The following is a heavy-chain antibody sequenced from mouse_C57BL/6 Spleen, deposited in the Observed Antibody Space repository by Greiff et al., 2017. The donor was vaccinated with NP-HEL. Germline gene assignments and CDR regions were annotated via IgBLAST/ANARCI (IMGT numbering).Heavy chain of an antibody. CDR3: TRNGTPLEYFDV. J-gene: IGHJ1*03. V-gene: IGHV1-5*01. D-gene: IGHD4-1*01. CDR2: IYPGDSDT. CDR1: GYTFTSYW. Sequence: EVQLQQSGTVLARPGASVKMSCKTSGYTFTSYWMHWVKQRPGQGLEWIGAIYPGDSDTSYNQKFKGKAKLTAVTSASTAYMELSSLTNEDSAVYYCTRNGTPLEYFDVWGTGTTVTVSS.